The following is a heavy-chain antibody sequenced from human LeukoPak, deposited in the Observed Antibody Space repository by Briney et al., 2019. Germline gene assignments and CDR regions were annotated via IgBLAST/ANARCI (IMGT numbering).Heavy chain of an antibody. J-gene: IGHJ3*02. Sequence: GGSLRLSCAASGFTFSSYAMSWVRQAPGKGLEWVSGISGSGGSTYYADSVKGRFTISRDNSKNTVYLQMNSLRAEDTAVYHCAKSYCGGDCYRPWGAFDIWGQGTMVTVSS. CDR3: AKSYCGGDCYRPWGAFDI. CDR2: ISGSGGST. D-gene: IGHD2-21*02. V-gene: IGHV3-23*01. CDR1: GFTFSSYA.